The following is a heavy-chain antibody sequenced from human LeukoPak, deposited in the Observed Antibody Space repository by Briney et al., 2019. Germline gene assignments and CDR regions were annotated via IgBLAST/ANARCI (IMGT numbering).Heavy chain of an antibody. CDR1: GFTVSTNY. J-gene: IGHJ4*02. D-gene: IGHD5-12*01. CDR3: AKVRGGYSGYDYFDY. CDR2: ISSGGTT. V-gene: IGHV3-53*05. Sequence: PGGSLTLSCAASGFTVSTNYMTWVRQAPGKGLEWVSIISSGGTTYYADSVKGRFTISRDNSKNSLYLQMNSLRTEDTALYYCAKVRGGYSGYDYFDYWGQGTLVTVSS.